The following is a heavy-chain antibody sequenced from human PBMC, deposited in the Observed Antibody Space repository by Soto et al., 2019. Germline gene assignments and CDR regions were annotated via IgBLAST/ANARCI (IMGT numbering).Heavy chain of an antibody. V-gene: IGHV1-69*05. CDR2: IIPIFGTA. D-gene: IGHD4-17*01. CDR1: GGTFSSYA. CDR3: RVVVSDYGDLPYFDY. Sequence: SVKVSCKASGGTFSSYAISWVRQAPGQGLEWMGGIIPIFGTANYAQKFQGRVTITTDESTSTAYMELSSLRSEDTAVYYCRVVVSDYGDLPYFDYWGQGTLVTVSS. J-gene: IGHJ4*02.